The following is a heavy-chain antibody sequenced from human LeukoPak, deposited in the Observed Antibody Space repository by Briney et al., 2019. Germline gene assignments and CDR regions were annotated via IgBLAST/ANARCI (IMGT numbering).Heavy chain of an antibody. CDR2: ISYDGSNK. J-gene: IGHJ4*02. V-gene: IGHV3-30*18. CDR3: AKMEYFDY. D-gene: IGHD3-3*01. Sequence: GGSLRLSWAVSGFTFSSYGMHWVSQAPGKGLEWVAVISYDGSNKYYADSVKGRFTISRDNSKNTLYLQMNSLRAEDTAVYYCAKMEYFDYWGQGTLVTVSS. CDR1: GFTFSSYG.